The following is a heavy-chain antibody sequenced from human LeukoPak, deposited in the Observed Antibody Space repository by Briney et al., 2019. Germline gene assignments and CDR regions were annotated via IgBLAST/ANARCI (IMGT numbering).Heavy chain of an antibody. D-gene: IGHD2-21*01. V-gene: IGHV4-34*01. Sequence: PSETLSLTCAVYGGSFSGYYWSWIRQPPGKGLEWIGEINHSGSTNYNPSLKSRVTISVDTSKNQFSLKLSSVTAADTAVYYCARESMVRMDVWGQGTTVTVSS. J-gene: IGHJ6*02. CDR3: ARESMVRMDV. CDR2: INHSGST. CDR1: GGSFSGYY.